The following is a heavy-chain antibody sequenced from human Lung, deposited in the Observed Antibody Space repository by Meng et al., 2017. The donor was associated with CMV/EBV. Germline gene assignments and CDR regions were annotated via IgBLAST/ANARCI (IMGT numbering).Heavy chain of an antibody. CDR1: GLRFGRFW. CDR2: IKEDGSEK. D-gene: IGHD2-8*01. V-gene: IGHV3-7*02. CDR3: RDGHYSGR. J-gene: IGHJ4*02. Sequence: QLVGSGGGLVQPGGCLRLSCKGSGLRFGRFWMSWVRQAPGKGLEWVANIKEDGSEKYYVDSVKGRFTISRDNAKNSLYLQMNSLRVEDTAVYYCRDGHYSGRWGQGTLVTVSS.